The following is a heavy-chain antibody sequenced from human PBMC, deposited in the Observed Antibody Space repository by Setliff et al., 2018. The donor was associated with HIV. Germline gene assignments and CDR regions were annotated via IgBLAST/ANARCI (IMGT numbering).Heavy chain of an antibody. V-gene: IGHV1-24*01. D-gene: IGHD3-10*01. CDR2: FDPEKGET. Sequence: ASVKVSCKVSGYTLTKLSIHRVRQAPGKGLEWMGGFDPEKGETVYAQKLQGRVTMTDDTSTDTAYMELSSLRSEDTAVYFCWFGAPVGPFDIWGQGTRVTVSS. CDR3: WFGAPVGPFDI. CDR1: GYTLTKLS. J-gene: IGHJ3*02.